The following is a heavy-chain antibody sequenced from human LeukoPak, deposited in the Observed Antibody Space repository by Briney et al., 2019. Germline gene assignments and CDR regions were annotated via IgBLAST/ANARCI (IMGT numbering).Heavy chain of an antibody. J-gene: IGHJ6*02. V-gene: IGHV4-59*01. CDR3: ARDSDSYGMDV. Sequence: SETLSLICTAWGGSISSDHWSWISEPPGKGALWIGYIYNSGSTDYNPSLKSRVAISVDTPKNPFSLKLSSLTAPDTAVYYCARDSDSYGMDVWGQRTTVTVS. CDR2: IYNSGST. CDR1: GGSISSDH. D-gene: IGHD3-3*01.